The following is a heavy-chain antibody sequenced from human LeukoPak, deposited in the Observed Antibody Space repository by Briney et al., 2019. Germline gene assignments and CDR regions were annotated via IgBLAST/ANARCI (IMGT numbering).Heavy chain of an antibody. D-gene: IGHD5-18*01. CDR3: ARDNRGYSYGSFDY. V-gene: IGHV1-2*02. CDR2: INPNSGGT. J-gene: IGHJ4*02. Sequence: ASVKVSCKASGYTLTGYYMHWVRQAPGQGLEWMGWINPNSGGTNYAQKFQGRVTMTRDTSISTVYMELSSLRSEDTAVYYCARDNRGYSYGSFDYWGQGTLVTVSS. CDR1: GYTLTGYY.